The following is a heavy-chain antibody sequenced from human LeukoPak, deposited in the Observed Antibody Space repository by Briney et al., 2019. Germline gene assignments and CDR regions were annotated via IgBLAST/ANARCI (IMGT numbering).Heavy chain of an antibody. CDR2: IYPGDSGP. CDR1: GYSFTSYC. D-gene: IGHD1-26*01. V-gene: IGHV5-51*01. CDR3: GMSGDRVPLQDDVFDV. Sequence: GESLKISSKVSGYSFTSYCIGWVRQMPGKGLEGMGVIYPGDSGPTYSPSFQGQVTISVDKSINTAYLQWSSLQASDTAMYYCGMSGDRVPLQDDVFDVWGQGTMVTVST. J-gene: IGHJ3*01.